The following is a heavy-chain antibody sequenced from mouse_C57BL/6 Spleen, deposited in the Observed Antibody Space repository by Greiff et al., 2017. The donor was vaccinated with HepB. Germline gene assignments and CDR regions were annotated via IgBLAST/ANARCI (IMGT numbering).Heavy chain of an antibody. D-gene: IGHD1-1*01. V-gene: IGHV2-2*01. Sequence: VMLVESGPGLVQPSQSLSITCTVSGFSLTSYGVHWVRQSPGKGLEWLGVIWSGGSTDYNAAFISRLSISKDNSKSQVFFKMNSLQADDTAIYYCASKDYYGSSSYWYFDVWGTGTTVTVSS. J-gene: IGHJ1*03. CDR1: GFSLTSYG. CDR3: ASKDYYGSSSYWYFDV. CDR2: IWSGGST.